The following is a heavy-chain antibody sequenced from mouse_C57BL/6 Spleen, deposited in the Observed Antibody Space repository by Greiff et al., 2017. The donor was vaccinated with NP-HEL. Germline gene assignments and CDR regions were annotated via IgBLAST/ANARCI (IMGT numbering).Heavy chain of an antibody. J-gene: IGHJ2*01. CDR1: GYTFTSYW. CDR3: ARLCYGNYVGD. CDR2: IYPGSGST. D-gene: IGHD2-1*01. V-gene: IGHV1-55*01. Sequence: QVQLQQPGAELVKPGASVKMSCKASGYTFTSYWITWVKQRPGQGLEWIGDIYPGSGSTNYNEKFKSKATLTVDTSSSTAYMQVSSLTSEDSGDYYCARLCYGNYVGDWGQGTTLTVSS.